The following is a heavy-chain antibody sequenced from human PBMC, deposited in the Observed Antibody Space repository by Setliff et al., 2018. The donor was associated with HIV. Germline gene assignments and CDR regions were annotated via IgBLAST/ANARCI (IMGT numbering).Heavy chain of an antibody. J-gene: IGHJ2*01. D-gene: IGHD5-12*01. Sequence: ASVKVSCKASGYTFTSYGISWVRQAPGQGLEWMGWISAYNGNTNYAQKLQGRVTMTTDESTSTAYMELSSLRSEDTAVYYCARGTSGLDRHFDLWGRGTLVTVSS. CDR1: GYTFTSYG. CDR3: ARGTSGLDRHFDL. CDR2: ISAYNGNT. V-gene: IGHV1-18*01.